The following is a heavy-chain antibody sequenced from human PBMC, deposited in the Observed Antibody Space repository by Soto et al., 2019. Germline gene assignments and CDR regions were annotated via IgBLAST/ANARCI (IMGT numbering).Heavy chain of an antibody. CDR3: AGASPLAGSSDY. D-gene: IGHD1-1*01. J-gene: IGHJ4*02. CDR2: ISAYNGNT. CDR1: GYTFTSYG. V-gene: IGHV1-18*04. Sequence: QVQLVQSGAEVKKPGASVKVSCKASGYTFTSYGISWVRQAPGQGLEWMGWISAYNGNTNYAQKLQGRVTMTTDTSSSTVYMELRSVRSDDSAVYFCAGASPLAGSSDYWGQGTLVTVSS.